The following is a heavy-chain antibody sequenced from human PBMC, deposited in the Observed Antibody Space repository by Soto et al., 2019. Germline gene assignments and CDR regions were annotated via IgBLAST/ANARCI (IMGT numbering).Heavy chain of an antibody. CDR3: ARGRPYSSSADYFDY. V-gene: IGHV4-34*01. CDR1: GGSFSGYY. J-gene: IGHJ4*02. D-gene: IGHD6-6*01. CDR2: INHSGST. Sequence: SETLSLTCAVYGGSFSGYYWSWIRQPPGKGLEWIGEINHSGSTNYNPSLKSRVTISVDTSKNQFSLKLSSVTAADTAVYYCARGRPYSSSADYFDYWGQGTLVTVSS.